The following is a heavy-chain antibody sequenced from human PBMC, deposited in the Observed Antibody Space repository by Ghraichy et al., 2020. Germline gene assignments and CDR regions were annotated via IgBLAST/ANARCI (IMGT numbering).Heavy chain of an antibody. D-gene: IGHD6-13*01. CDR3: ARDYRSAGAAGPQPVGY. Sequence: GGSLRLSCAASGFTFSSYWMTWVRQAPGKGLEWVANIKQDGTEMYYVDSVAGRFTISRDNAKNSLYLQMNSLRVEDTAVYYCARDYRSAGAAGPQPVGYCGQGTQVAVSS. V-gene: IGHV3-7*01. J-gene: IGHJ4*02. CDR2: IKQDGTEM. CDR1: GFTFSSYW.